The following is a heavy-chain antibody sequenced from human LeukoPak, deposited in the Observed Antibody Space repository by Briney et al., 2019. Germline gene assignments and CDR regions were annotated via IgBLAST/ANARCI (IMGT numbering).Heavy chain of an antibody. Sequence: GGSLSLSCVASGFTFSDYDMTWVRQAPGKGLEYVSNIGAGYYTLYAGSVKGRFSISRDNSKNTLYLQKNNLRADDTTVYFYAKKLSPAAFYFDFWGQGSLVTVSS. J-gene: IGHJ4*02. CDR2: IGAGYYT. CDR1: GFTFSDYD. D-gene: IGHD5/OR15-5a*01. V-gene: IGHV3-23*01. CDR3: AKKLSPAAFYFDF.